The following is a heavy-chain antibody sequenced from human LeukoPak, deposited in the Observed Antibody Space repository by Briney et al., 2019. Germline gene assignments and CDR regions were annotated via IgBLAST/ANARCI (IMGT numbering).Heavy chain of an antibody. V-gene: IGHV4-39*07. CDR3: ARSYRYNWFDP. Sequence: SETLSLTCTVSGGSISSSSYYWGWIRQPPGKGLEWIGSIYYSRSTYYNPSLKSRVTISVDTSKNQFSLKLSSVTAADTAVYYCARSYRYNWFDPWGQGTLVTVSS. D-gene: IGHD4-11*01. CDR1: GGSISSSSYY. J-gene: IGHJ5*02. CDR2: IYYSRST.